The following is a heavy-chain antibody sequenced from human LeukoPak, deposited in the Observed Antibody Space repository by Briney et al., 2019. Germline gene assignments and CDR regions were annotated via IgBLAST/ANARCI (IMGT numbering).Heavy chain of an antibody. CDR3: AKVDPVWSGYYTVDY. V-gene: IGHV3-23*01. D-gene: IGHD3-3*01. Sequence: GGSLRLSCAASGFTFSSYAMSWVRQAPGKGREWVSAISGSGGSTYYADSVKGRSTISRDNSKNTLYLQMNSLRAEDKAVYYCAKVDPVWSGYYTVDYWGQGTLVTVSS. CDR1: GFTFSSYA. J-gene: IGHJ4*02. CDR2: ISGSGGST.